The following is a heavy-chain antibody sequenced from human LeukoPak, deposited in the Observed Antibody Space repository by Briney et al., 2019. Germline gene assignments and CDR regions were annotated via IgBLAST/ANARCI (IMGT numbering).Heavy chain of an antibody. J-gene: IGHJ6*03. CDR3: ARVSIAAAGKLYYYYYMDV. CDR2: IYTSGST. V-gene: IGHV4-4*07. D-gene: IGHD6-13*01. CDR1: GGSISSYY. Sequence: SETLSLTCTVSGGSISSYYWSWIRQPAGKGLEWIGRIYTSGSTNYNPSLKSRVTMSVDTSKNQFSLKLSSVTAADTAVYYCARVSIAAAGKLYYYYYMDVWGKGTTVTISS.